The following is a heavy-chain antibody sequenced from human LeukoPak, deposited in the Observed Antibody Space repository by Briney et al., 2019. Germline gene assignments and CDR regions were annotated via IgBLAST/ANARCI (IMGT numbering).Heavy chain of an antibody. Sequence: GASVKVSCKASGGTFSSYAISWVRQAPGQGLEWMGGIIPIFGTANYAQKFQGRVTITADESTSTAYMELSSLRSEDTAVYYCARDQEGNWNYERRNWFDPWGQGTLVTVSS. V-gene: IGHV1-69*13. CDR1: GGTFSSYA. CDR2: IIPIFGTA. J-gene: IGHJ5*02. D-gene: IGHD1-7*01. CDR3: ARDQEGNWNYERRNWFDP.